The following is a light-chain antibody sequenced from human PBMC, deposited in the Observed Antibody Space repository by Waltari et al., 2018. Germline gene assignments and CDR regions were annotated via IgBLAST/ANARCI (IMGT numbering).Light chain of an antibody. CDR1: QNINSW. J-gene: IGKJ1*01. CDR3: QQHSNYLP. Sequence: DIQMTQSPSTLSASVGDRVTINCRVSQNINSWLAWYQKNPGKAPKLLINKASSVESGGPSRFSHSGSGTEFTLTISSLHPDDFATYYCQQHSNYLPFGQGAKVENK. CDR2: KAS. V-gene: IGKV1-5*03.